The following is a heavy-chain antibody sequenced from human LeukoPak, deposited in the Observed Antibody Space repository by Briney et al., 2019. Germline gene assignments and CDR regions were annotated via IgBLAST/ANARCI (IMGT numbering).Heavy chain of an antibody. CDR3: AREVRSGNAFDI. CDR1: GYTFTGYY. D-gene: IGHD1-26*01. J-gene: IGHJ3*02. Sequence: ASVKVSCKASGYTFTGYYMHWVRQAPGQALESMGWINPNSGGTNYAQKFQGRVTMTRDTSISTAYMELSRLRSDDTAVYYCAREVRSGNAFDIWGQGTMVTVSS. V-gene: IGHV1-2*02. CDR2: INPNSGGT.